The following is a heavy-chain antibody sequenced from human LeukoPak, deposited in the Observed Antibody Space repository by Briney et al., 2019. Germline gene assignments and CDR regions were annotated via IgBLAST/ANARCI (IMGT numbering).Heavy chain of an antibody. CDR3: ARELRPSIAVAGKGGYFDY. CDR1: GFTFSSYA. CDR2: ISYDGSNK. J-gene: IGHJ4*02. Sequence: PGRSLRLSCVVSGFTFSSYAMHWVRQAPGKGLEWVAVISYDGSNKCYADSVKGRFTISRDNSKNTLYLQMNSLRAEDTAVYYCARELRPSIAVAGKGGYFDYWGQGTLVTVSS. V-gene: IGHV3-30*14. D-gene: IGHD6-19*01.